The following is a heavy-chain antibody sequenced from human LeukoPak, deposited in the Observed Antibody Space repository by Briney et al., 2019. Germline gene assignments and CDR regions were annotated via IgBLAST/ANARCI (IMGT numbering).Heavy chain of an antibody. D-gene: IGHD3-10*01. CDR1: GFTFSSYA. V-gene: IGHV3-23*01. CDR2: IGGAGT. J-gene: IGHJ4*02. Sequence: GGSLRLSCAASGFTFSSYAMSWVRQAPGRGLEWVAAIGGAGTYYADSVKGRFTISRDNSKNTLYLQMNSLRAEDTAVYYCAKNLDASGSYFPDEWGQGTLVTVSS. CDR3: AKNLDASGSYFPDE.